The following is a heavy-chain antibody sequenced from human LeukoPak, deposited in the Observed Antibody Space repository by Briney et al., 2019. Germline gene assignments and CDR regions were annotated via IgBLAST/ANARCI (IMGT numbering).Heavy chain of an antibody. CDR2: IYHSGRT. J-gene: IGHJ4*02. CDR1: GGSISSGDYS. Sequence: SQTLSLTCAVSGGSISSGDYSWSWIRQPPGKGLEWIGYIYHSGRTYYNPSLKSRVTISIDRSKNQFSLKLSSVTAADTAVYYCARDLLWFGEAYFDYWGQGILVTVSS. D-gene: IGHD3-10*01. CDR3: ARDLLWFGEAYFDY. V-gene: IGHV4-30-2*01.